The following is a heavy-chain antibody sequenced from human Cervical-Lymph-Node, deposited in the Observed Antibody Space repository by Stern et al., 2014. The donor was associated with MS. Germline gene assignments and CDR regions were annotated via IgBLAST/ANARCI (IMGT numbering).Heavy chain of an antibody. Sequence: QVQLQESGPGLVKPSETLSLTCTVSGGSISSYYWRWIRQPPGKGLEWIGYAYYSGSTNYNPSLKSRVTISVDTAKNQFSLKLSSVTAADTAVYYCARGDPDSGSYYIFDYWGQGTLVTVSS. D-gene: IGHD1-26*01. V-gene: IGHV4-59*01. CDR3: ARGDPDSGSYYIFDY. CDR2: AYYSGST. CDR1: GGSISSYY. J-gene: IGHJ4*02.